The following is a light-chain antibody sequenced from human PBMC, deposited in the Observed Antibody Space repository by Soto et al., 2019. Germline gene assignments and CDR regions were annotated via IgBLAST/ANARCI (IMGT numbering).Light chain of an antibody. CDR1: SSDVGGYDY. Sequence: QSALTQPASVSGSPGQSITIFCTGISSDVGGYDYVSWYQQHPGKAPKLIIYDVNNRPSGVSNRFSASKSGNTASLTISGLQAEDEADFYCSSYISSNAQLFGTGTKVTVL. V-gene: IGLV2-14*01. J-gene: IGLJ1*01. CDR3: SSYISSNAQL. CDR2: DVN.